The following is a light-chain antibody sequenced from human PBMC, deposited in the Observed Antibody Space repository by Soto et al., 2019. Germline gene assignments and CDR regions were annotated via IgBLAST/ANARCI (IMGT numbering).Light chain of an antibody. Sequence: QSVLTQPASVSGSLGQSITISCTGTRTDIGGYNYVSWYQQYPGKAPKLVICEGTSRPSGISDRFSGSKSGNTASLTISGLQAEDEADYFCTSYTNSKAYILFGGGTKVTVL. J-gene: IGLJ2*01. CDR3: TSYTNSKAYIL. CDR2: EGT. V-gene: IGLV2-14*01. CDR1: RTDIGGYNY.